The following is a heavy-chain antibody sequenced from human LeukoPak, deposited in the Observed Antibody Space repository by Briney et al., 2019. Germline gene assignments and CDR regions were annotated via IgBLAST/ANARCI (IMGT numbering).Heavy chain of an antibody. CDR1: GGSFSSYY. CDR3: ARLGRGKAFDI. J-gene: IGHJ3*02. V-gene: IGHV4-34*01. D-gene: IGHD1-26*01. CDR2: INHSGGT. Sequence: SETLSLTCVVYGGSFSSYYWSWIRQPPGKGLEWIGEINHSGGTNYNPSLKSRVTISVDTPKNQFSLKLSSVTAADTAVYYCARLGRGKAFDIWGQGTMVTVSS.